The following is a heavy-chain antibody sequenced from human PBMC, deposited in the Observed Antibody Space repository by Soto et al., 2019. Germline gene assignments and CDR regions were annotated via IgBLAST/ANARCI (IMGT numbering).Heavy chain of an antibody. J-gene: IGHJ4*02. V-gene: IGHV3-33*01. CDR2: IWYDGSNK. CDR3: ARDQGRGYNYGFDY. CDR1: GFSLSRYN. D-gene: IGHD5-18*01. Sequence: CRVLSGSRSGFSLSRYNMHWVRQAPGKGLEWVAVIWYDGSNKYYADSVKGRFTISRDNSKNTLYLQMNSLRAEDTAVYYCARDQGRGYNYGFDYWGQGTLVTVSS.